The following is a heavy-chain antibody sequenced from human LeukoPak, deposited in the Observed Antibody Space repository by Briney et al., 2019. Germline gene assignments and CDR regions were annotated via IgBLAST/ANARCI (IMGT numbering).Heavy chain of an antibody. D-gene: IGHD4-11*01. CDR1: GFTFSGYW. CDR2: IKQDGSEK. CDR3: AKGADMTTAYYYGMDV. V-gene: IGHV3-7*03. J-gene: IGHJ6*02. Sequence: PGGSLRLSCAASGFTFSGYWMTWVRQAPGKGLEWLANIKQDGSEKNYVDSVKGRFTISRDNAKNSLFLQMNSLRAEDTAVYYCAKGADMTTAYYYGMDVWGQGTTVTVSS.